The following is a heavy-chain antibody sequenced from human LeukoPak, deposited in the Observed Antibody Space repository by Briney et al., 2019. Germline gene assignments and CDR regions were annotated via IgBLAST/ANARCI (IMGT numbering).Heavy chain of an antibody. Sequence: SVKVSCKASGGTFSSYAISWVRQAPGQGLEWMGRIIPIFGIANYTQKFKGRITITADKSTSTAYMELSSLRTEDTAVYYCGRDQFCGGDWLILELWGQGTLVNVSS. J-gene: IGHJ4*03. CDR1: GGTFSSYA. D-gene: IGHD2-21*02. V-gene: IGHV1-69*04. CDR3: GRDQFCGGDWLILEL. CDR2: IIPIFGIA.